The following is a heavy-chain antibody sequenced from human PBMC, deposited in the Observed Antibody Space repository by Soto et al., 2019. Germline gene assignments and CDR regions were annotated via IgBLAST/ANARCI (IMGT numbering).Heavy chain of an antibody. J-gene: IGHJ3*02. V-gene: IGHV1-69*08. CDR3: AGDRGDGYYNI. Sequence: QVQLVQSGAEVKKPGPSVKVSCKASGGTFSSYTISWVRQAPGQGLEWMGRIIPILGIANYAQKFQGRVTITADKSTRTAYMELSSLRSEDTAVYCCAGDRGDGYYNIWGQGTMVTVSS. D-gene: IGHD1-26*01. CDR1: GGTFSSYT. CDR2: IIPILGIA.